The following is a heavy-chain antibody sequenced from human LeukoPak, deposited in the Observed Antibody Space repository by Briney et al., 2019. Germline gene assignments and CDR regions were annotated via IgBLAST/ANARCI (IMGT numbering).Heavy chain of an antibody. CDR3: ARDPPYDSSGYYYVLLDY. CDR1: GGTFSSYA. CDR2: IIPILGIA. D-gene: IGHD3-22*01. V-gene: IGHV1-69*04. Sequence: ASVKVSCKASGGTFSSYAISWVRQAPGQGLEWMGRIIPILGIANYAQKFQGRVTITADKSTSTAYMELSSLRSEDTAVYYCARDPPYDSSGYYYVLLDYWGQGTRVTVSS. J-gene: IGHJ4*02.